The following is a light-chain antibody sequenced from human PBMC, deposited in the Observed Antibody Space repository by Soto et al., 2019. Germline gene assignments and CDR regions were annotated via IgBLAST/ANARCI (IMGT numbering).Light chain of an antibody. J-gene: IGKJ5*01. V-gene: IGKV1-39*01. CDR1: QSTSSY. Sequence: DIQMTQSPSSLSASVGDRVTITGRASQSTSSYLNWYQQKPGKAPKLLIYAASSLQSGVPSRFSSSVSGTDSTLTIMSLQPEDFLTYYCQPSYCTAPSVRQSTELVIT. CDR3: QPSYCTAPSVRQSTELVIT. CDR2: AAS.